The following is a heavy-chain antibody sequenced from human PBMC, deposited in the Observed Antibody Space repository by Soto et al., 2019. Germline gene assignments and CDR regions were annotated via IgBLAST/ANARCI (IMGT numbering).Heavy chain of an antibody. Sequence: PXESLNSSWKGSGYSFASYWIGWVRQMPGKGLEWMGIIYPGDSDTRYSPSFQGQVTISADKFISTAYLQWSSLKASDTAMYYCARPGHYGDYDHAYWGQGTLVTVSS. CDR1: GYSFASYW. J-gene: IGHJ4*02. D-gene: IGHD4-17*01. CDR3: ARPGHYGDYDHAY. CDR2: IYPGDSDT. V-gene: IGHV5-51*01.